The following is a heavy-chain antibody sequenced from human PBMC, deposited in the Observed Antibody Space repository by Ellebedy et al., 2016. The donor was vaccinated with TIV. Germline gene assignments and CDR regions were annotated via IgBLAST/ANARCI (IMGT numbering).Heavy chain of an antibody. D-gene: IGHD4-17*01. J-gene: IGHJ5*02. V-gene: IGHV3-7*03. CDR3: TRPVGGSYGDYVS. CDR2: IKQDGSER. Sequence: PGGSLRLSCAASGFTFTTYWMHWVRQTPGKGLEWVANIKQDGSERYYAGSVQGRFTISRDNAKDSLYLQMTNLRAEDTAVYYCTRPVGGSYGDYVSWGQGTLVTVSS. CDR1: GFTFTTYW.